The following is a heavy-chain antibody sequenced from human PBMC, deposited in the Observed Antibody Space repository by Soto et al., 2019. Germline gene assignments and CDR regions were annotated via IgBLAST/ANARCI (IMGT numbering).Heavy chain of an antibody. V-gene: IGHV1-18*01. CDR1: GYTFTSYG. Sequence: QVQLVQSGAEVKKTGASVKVSCKASGYTFTSYGISWVRQAPGQGLEWMGWISAYNGKTNYAQKLQGRVTMTTDTSTSTAYMELRSLRSDDTAVYYCARDRGDIVLMVYSMYFMDVWGKATTVTVSS. CDR3: ARDRGDIVLMVYSMYFMDV. J-gene: IGHJ6*03. CDR2: ISAYNGKT. D-gene: IGHD2-8*01.